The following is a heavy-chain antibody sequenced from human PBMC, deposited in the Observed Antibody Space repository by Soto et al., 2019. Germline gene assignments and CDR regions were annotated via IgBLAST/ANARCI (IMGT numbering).Heavy chain of an antibody. CDR3: AKDDFTDRGDDYFDY. D-gene: IGHD2-21*02. J-gene: IGHJ4*02. CDR2: IGASGDIT. V-gene: IGHV3-23*01. CDR1: GFSFTNFA. Sequence: GGSLRLSCAASGFSFTNFAMSWVRQAPGKGLEWVAGIGASGDITWYAGPVKGRLSISRDNSKNTLYLQLNSLRFEDTAVYYCAKDDFTDRGDDYFDYWGPGTLVTVSS.